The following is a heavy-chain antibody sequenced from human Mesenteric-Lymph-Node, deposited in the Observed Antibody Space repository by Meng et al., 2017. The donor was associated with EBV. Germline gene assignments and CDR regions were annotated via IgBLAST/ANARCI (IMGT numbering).Heavy chain of an antibody. CDR2: VYHSGST. CDR3: ARDRHFDP. CDR1: GASISGPNW. J-gene: IGHJ5*02. V-gene: IGHV4-4*02. Sequence: QVQLQESGPGLVKPSGTLSLTCAVSGASISGPNWWSWVRQPPGKGLEWIGEVYHSGSTNYNPSLKSRVSMSVDTSKNEFSLKMTSVTAADTAVYYCARDRHFDPWGQGTLVTVSS.